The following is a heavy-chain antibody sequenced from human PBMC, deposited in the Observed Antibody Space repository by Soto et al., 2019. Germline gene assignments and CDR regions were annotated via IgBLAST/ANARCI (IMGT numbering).Heavy chain of an antibody. Sequence: GGSLRLSCAASGFTFSSYWMSWVRQAPGKGLEWVANIKQDGSEKDYVDSVKGRLTISRDNAKNSLYLQMNSLRAEDTAVYYCARGAYGWYGYSHGLDVWGQGTTVTVSS. CDR3: ARGAYGWYGYSHGLDV. CDR2: IKQDGSEK. V-gene: IGHV3-7*05. CDR1: GFTFSSYW. J-gene: IGHJ6*02. D-gene: IGHD6-19*01.